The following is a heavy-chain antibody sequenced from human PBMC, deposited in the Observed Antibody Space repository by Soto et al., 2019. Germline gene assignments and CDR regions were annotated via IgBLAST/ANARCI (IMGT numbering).Heavy chain of an antibody. Sequence: GGSLRLSCAASGFTFSSYAMSWVRQAPGKGLEWVSTISESGGSTYYADSVKGRFTISRDNSKNTLHLQMNSLRAEDTAVYYCAKDLGAAAGCSYYHNGMDVWGQGTTVTVSS. CDR3: AKDLGAAAGCSYYHNGMDV. J-gene: IGHJ6*02. V-gene: IGHV3-23*01. CDR1: GFTFSSYA. D-gene: IGHD6-13*01. CDR2: ISESGGST.